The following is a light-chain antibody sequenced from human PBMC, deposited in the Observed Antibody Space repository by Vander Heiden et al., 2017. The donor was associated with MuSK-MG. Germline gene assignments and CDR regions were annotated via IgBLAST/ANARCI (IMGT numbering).Light chain of an antibody. CDR2: GAS. CDR1: QSVSSN. CDR3: QQDSNWPLT. J-gene: IGKJ1*01. V-gene: IGKV3-15*01. Sequence: LVMTQSPATLSVSPGERATLSCRASQSVSSNLAWYQQKPGQSPRLLIYGASTRATGVPARFSGSGSGTEFTLTISGLQSEDFAVYYCQQDSNWPLTFGQGTKVEIK.